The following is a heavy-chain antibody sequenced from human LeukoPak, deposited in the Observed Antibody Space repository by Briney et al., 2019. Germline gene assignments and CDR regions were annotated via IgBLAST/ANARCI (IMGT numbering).Heavy chain of an antibody. CDR1: GFSFTNYG. D-gene: IGHD3-10*01. CDR2: IRFDGSDR. V-gene: IGHV3-30*02. CDR3: AKPQWFGGAFDY. J-gene: IGHJ4*02. Sequence: PGGSLRLSCAASGFSFTNYGMHWVRQAPGKGLEWVTFIRFDGSDRYYSDSVKGRFTISRDNSKNTVYLQMNSLRAEDTAVYYCAKPQWFGGAFDYWGQGTLVTVSS.